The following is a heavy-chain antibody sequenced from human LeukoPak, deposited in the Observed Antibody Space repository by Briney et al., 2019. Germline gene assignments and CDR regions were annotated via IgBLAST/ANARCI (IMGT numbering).Heavy chain of an antibody. CDR3: ARLASSGWSHCDY. CDR2: IYYSGST. J-gene: IGHJ4*02. Sequence: SETLSLTCTVSGGSISGYYWSWIRQPPGKGPEWIGYIYYSGSTNYNPSLKSRVTISVDTSKNQFSLKMNSVTAADTAVYYCARLASSGWSHCDYWGQGTPVTVSS. CDR1: GGSISGYY. D-gene: IGHD6-19*01. V-gene: IGHV4-59*08.